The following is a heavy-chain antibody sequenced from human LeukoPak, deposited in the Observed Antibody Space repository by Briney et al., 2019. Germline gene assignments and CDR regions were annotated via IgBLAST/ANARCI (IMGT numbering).Heavy chain of an antibody. CDR3: AAIAVAGRYYFDY. Sequence: PGGSLRLSCAASGFTFSDYYMSWIRQAPGTRLEGVSYISGSVITIDYADSVKGRFTISRDNAKNSLYLQMNSLRAEDTAVYYCAAIAVAGRYYFDYWGQGTLVTVSS. J-gene: IGHJ4*02. CDR1: GFTFSDYY. CDR2: ISGSVITI. D-gene: IGHD6-19*01. V-gene: IGHV3-11*01.